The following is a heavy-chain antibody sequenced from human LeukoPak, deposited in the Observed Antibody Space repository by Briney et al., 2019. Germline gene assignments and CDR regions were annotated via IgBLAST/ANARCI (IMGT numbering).Heavy chain of an antibody. D-gene: IGHD2-8*01. CDR1: GGSISSYS. Sequence: PSETLSLTCTVSGGSISSYSWSWIRQPPGKGLEWIGYIYYTGITNYNPSLKSRVTISVDTSKNQFSLKLSSVTAADTAVYYCARHIYCINGVCPDYWGQGTLVTVSS. J-gene: IGHJ4*02. V-gene: IGHV4-59*08. CDR3: ARHIYCINGVCPDY. CDR2: IYYTGIT.